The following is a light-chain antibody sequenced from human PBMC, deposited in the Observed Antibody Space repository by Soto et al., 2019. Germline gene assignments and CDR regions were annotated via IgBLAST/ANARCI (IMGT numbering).Light chain of an antibody. V-gene: IGKV3-11*01. J-gene: IGKJ4*01. CDR2: DAS. CDR3: QQRNNWPAVS. Sequence: EIVLTQSPATLSLSPGERATLPCRASQSVSSYLAWYQQKPGQAPRLLIYDASNRATGIPARFSGSGSGTDFTLPISSLEPEDFAVYYCQQRNNWPAVSFGGGTKVEIK. CDR1: QSVSSY.